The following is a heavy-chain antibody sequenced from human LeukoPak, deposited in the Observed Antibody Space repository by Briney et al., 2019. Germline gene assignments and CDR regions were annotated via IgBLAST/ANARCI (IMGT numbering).Heavy chain of an antibody. CDR3: ARDLLNYYYYGMDV. CDR1: GFTFSNAW. D-gene: IGHD2-15*01. V-gene: IGHV3-48*04. J-gene: IGHJ6*02. Sequence: GGSLRLSCAASGFTFSNAWMSWVRQAPGKGLEWVSYISSKSTTTYYADSVKGRFTISRDNAKNSLHLQMNSLRAEDTAVYYCARDLLNYYYYGMDVWGQGTTVTVSS. CDR2: ISSKSTTT.